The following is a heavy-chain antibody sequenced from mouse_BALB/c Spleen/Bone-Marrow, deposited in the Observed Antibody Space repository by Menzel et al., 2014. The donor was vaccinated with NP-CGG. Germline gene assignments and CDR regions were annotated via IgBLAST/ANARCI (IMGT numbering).Heavy chain of an antibody. CDR2: INPYNGDT. Sequence: EVQLQQSGPELVKPGASMKISCKASGYSFTAYTMNWVKQSHGKNLEWIGLINPYNGDTSYNQKFKGKATLTVDKSSSTAYMELLSLTSEDSAVYYCSRDYRYGGGAWFAYWGQGTLVTVSA. CDR1: GYSFTAYT. J-gene: IGHJ3*01. D-gene: IGHD2-14*01. V-gene: IGHV1-18*01. CDR3: SRDYRYGGGAWFAY.